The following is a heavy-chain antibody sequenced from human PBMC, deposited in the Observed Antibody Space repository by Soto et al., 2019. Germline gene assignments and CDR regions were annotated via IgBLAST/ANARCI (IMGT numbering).Heavy chain of an antibody. J-gene: IGHJ4*02. CDR3: AKDLWAERGSRSPLEY. CDR2: ISYDGSNK. D-gene: IGHD1-1*01. Sequence: QVQLVESGGGVVQPGGSLRVSCAASGFSFSSYDMHWVRQAPGKGLERVAGISYDGSNKHYADYVKGRFTISRDNSKNTLYLQMNTLSGEDTAVYHCAKDLWAERGSRSPLEYWGQGTLVTVSS. CDR1: GFSFSSYD. V-gene: IGHV3-30*18.